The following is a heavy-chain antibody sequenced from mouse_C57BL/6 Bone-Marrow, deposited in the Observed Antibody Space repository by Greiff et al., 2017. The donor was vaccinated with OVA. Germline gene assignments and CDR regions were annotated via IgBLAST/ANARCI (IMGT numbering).Heavy chain of an antibody. CDR3: ARKELSPYFDV. V-gene: IGHV1-50*01. Sequence: QVQLQQPGAELVKPGASVKLSCKASGYTFTSYWMQWVKQRPGQGLEWIGEIDPSDSYTNYNQKFKGKATLTVDTSSSTAYMQLSSLTSEDSAVYYCARKELSPYFDVWGTGTTVTVSS. CDR2: IDPSDSYT. J-gene: IGHJ1*03. CDR1: GYTFTSYW. D-gene: IGHD1-1*02.